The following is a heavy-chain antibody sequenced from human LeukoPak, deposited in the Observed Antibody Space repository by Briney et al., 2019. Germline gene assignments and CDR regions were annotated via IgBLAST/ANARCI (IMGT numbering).Heavy chain of an antibody. Sequence: SETLSLTCTVSGGPISSYYWSWIRQPPGKGLEWIGYIYYSGSTNYNPSLKSRVTISVDTSKNQFSLKLSSVTAADTAVYYCARDLVGADAFDIWGQGTMVTVSS. D-gene: IGHD1-26*01. CDR1: GGPISSYY. J-gene: IGHJ3*02. CDR2: IYYSGST. V-gene: IGHV4-59*01. CDR3: ARDLVGADAFDI.